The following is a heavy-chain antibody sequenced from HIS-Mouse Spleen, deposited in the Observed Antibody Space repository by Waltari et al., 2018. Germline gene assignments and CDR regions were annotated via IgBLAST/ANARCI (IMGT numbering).Heavy chain of an antibody. D-gene: IGHD1-7*01. J-gene: IGHJ4*02. Sequence: QVQLVQSGAEVKKPGASVKVSCKASGYTFTGYYMHWVRQAPGQGLEWMGWIKPTSGGTNYAQKFQGRVTMTRDTSISTAYMELSRLRSDDTAVYYCARDGGRITGTTDYWGQGTLVTVSS. CDR3: ARDGGRITGTTDY. CDR2: IKPTSGGT. V-gene: IGHV1-2*02. CDR1: GYTFTGYY.